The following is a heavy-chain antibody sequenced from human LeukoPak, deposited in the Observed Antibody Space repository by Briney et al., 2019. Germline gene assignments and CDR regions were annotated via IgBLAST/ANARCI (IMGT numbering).Heavy chain of an antibody. CDR2: INSRSSAI. J-gene: IGHJ4*02. CDR1: GFTFSSYS. CDR3: AREPSGPPTDY. V-gene: IGHV3-48*01. D-gene: IGHD5-12*01. Sequence: PGGSLRLSCAASGFTFSSYSMNWVRQAPGKGLEWVSYINSRSSAIHYADSVKGRFTISRDNAKNSLYLQMNSLRGEDTAVYYCAREPSGPPTDYWGRGTLVTVSS.